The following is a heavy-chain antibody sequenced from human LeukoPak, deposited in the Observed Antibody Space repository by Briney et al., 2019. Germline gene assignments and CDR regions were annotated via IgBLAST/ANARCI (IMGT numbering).Heavy chain of an antibody. CDR1: GFTFIHYA. CDR3: AKGEKQLGEGRLETDY. CDR2: ISAAGGST. D-gene: IGHD6-13*01. Sequence: GSLRLSCAASGFTFIHYAMSWVRQAPGKGLEWVSAISAAGGSTYYADSVKGRVTISRDNSKNTLYLQMNSLRVEDSAVYYCAKGEKQLGEGRLETDYWGQGTLVTVSS. J-gene: IGHJ4*02. V-gene: IGHV3-23*01.